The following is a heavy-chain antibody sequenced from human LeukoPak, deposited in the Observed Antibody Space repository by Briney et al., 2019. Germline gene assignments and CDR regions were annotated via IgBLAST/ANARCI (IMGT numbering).Heavy chain of an antibody. D-gene: IGHD2-21*01. CDR2: VIPILGTT. Sequence: GASVKVSCKASGGTFSSYGISWVRQAPGQGLEWMGRVIPILGTTNYAQKFQGRVTITADEPTRTAYVELTYVRSDDTAVYYCTIIPNVILFTHYFEYWGQGTLATVSS. CDR1: GGTFSSYG. J-gene: IGHJ4*02. V-gene: IGHV1-69*11. CDR3: TIIPNVILFTHYFEY.